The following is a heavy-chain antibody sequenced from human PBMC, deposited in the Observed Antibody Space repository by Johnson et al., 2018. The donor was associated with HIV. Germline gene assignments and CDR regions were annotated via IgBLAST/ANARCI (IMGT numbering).Heavy chain of an antibody. J-gene: IGHJ3*02. CDR3: ATGHSSGWYRDAFDI. CDR2: IYSGGST. Sequence: VQLVESGGGVVQPGRSLRLSCAASGFTVSSNYMSWVRQAPGKGLEWVSVIYSGGSTYYADSVKGRFTISRDNSKHTLYLQMHRLRADDTAVYYCATGHSSGWYRDAFDIWGQGTMVTVSS. V-gene: IGHV3-66*01. CDR1: GFTVSSNY. D-gene: IGHD6-19*01.